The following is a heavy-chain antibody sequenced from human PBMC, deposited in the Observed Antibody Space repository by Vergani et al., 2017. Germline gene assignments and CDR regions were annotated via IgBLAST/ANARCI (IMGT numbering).Heavy chain of an antibody. D-gene: IGHD3-3*01. CDR1: GGTFSSYA. J-gene: IGHJ4*02. CDR2: ISGSGGST. CDR3: AKDRDVWSGYYSY. Sequence: VQLVQSGAEVKKPGSSVKVSCKASGGTFSSYAISWVRQAPGKGLEWVSAISGSGGSTYYADSVKGRFTISRDNSKNTLYLQMNSLRAEDTAVYYCAKDRDVWSGYYSYWGQGTLVTVSS. V-gene: IGHV3-23*04.